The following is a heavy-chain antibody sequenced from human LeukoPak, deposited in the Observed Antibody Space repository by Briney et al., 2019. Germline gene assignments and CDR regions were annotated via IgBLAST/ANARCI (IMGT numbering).Heavy chain of an antibody. CDR1: GGSISSSSYY. J-gene: IGHJ6*03. V-gene: IGHV4-39*01. CDR2: IYYSGST. Sequence: SETLSLTCTVSGGSISSSSYYWGWIRQPPGKGLEWIGSIYYSGSTYYNPSLKSRVTISVDTSKNQFSLKLSSVTAADTAVYYCARVRGIAAYYYYYYMDVWGKGTTVTVSS. CDR3: ARVRGIAAYYYYYYMDV. D-gene: IGHD6-13*01.